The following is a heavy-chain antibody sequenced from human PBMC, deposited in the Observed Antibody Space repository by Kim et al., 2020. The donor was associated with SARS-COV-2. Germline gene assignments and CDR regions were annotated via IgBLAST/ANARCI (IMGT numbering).Heavy chain of an antibody. J-gene: IGHJ6*02. CDR3: ARGRQSSSWYGNYYYGMDV. CDR2: INHSGST. D-gene: IGHD6-13*01. V-gene: IGHV4-34*01. CDR1: GGSFSGYY. Sequence: SETLSLTCAVYGGSFSGYYWSWIRQPPGKGLEWIGEINHSGSTNYNPSLKSRVTISVDTSKNQFSLKLSSVTAADTAVYYCARGRQSSSWYGNYYYGMDVWGQGTTVTVSS.